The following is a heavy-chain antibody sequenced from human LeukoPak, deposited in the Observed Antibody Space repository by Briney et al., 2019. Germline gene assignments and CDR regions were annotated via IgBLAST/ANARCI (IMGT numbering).Heavy chain of an antibody. V-gene: IGHV1-69*13. Sequence: SVKVSCKASGYTFTGYYMHWVRQAPGQGLEWMGGIIPIFGTANYAQKFQGRVTITADESTSTAYMELSSLRSEDTAVYYCARGGMTTVTTFHTTPFDYWGQGTLVTVSS. CDR1: GYTFTGYY. CDR2: IIPIFGTA. D-gene: IGHD4-17*01. CDR3: ARGGMTTVTTFHTTPFDY. J-gene: IGHJ4*02.